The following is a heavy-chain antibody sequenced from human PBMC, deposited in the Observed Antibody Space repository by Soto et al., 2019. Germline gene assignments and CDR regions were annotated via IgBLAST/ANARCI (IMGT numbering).Heavy chain of an antibody. CDR3: ARDLSRSLKEPSIAAAGSSRGFDP. D-gene: IGHD6-13*01. V-gene: IGHV4-39*02. Sequence: QLQLQESGPGLVKPSETLSLTCTVSGGSISRSSYYWGWIRQPPGKGLEWIGRIYYSGSTYYNPSLKSRVTISVDTSKNRCSLKLSSVTAADTAVYYCARDLSRSLKEPSIAAAGSSRGFDPWGQGTLVTVSS. CDR2: IYYSGST. J-gene: IGHJ5*02. CDR1: GGSISRSSYY.